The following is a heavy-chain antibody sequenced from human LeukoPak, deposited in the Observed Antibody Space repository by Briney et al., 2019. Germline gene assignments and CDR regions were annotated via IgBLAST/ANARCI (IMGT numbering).Heavy chain of an antibody. CDR3: ARNRYGSGSYVLDD. CDR2: IYDSGTT. CDR1: GGSISSFY. J-gene: IGHJ4*02. Sequence: SETLSLTCTVSGGSISSFYWSWIRQPPGKGLEWIGNIYDSGTTNYSPSLKGRVTISVDRSKNQYSLKVNSVTAADTAMYYCARNRYGSGSYVLDDWGQGTLVTVSS. V-gene: IGHV4-59*08. D-gene: IGHD3-10*01.